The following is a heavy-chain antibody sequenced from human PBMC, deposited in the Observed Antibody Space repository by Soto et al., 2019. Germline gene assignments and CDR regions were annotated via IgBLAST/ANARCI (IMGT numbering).Heavy chain of an antibody. D-gene: IGHD1-7*01. CDR3: ARGNWNYSYREYFQH. V-gene: IGHV4-59*01. CDR2: IYYSGST. J-gene: IGHJ1*01. Sequence: SETLSLTCTVSGGSISSYYWSWIRQPPGKGLEWIGYIYYSGSTNYNPSLKSRVTISVDTSKNQFSLKLSSVTAADTAVYYCARGNWNYSYREYFQHWGQGTLVTVSS. CDR1: GGSISSYY.